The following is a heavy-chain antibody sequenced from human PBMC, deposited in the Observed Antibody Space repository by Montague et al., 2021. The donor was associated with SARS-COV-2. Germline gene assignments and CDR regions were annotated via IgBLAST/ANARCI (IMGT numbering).Heavy chain of an antibody. D-gene: IGHD3-10*01. Sequence: PALVKPTQTLTLTCTFSGFSITTSTMGVGWIRKPPGKALEWLALIYWGDEKRFSPSLKSRPTITKDTFKDQVVLRMTNMDPVDTATYYCVHYASGSYYFHYWGQGTLVTVPS. CDR2: IYWGDEK. J-gene: IGHJ4*02. V-gene: IGHV2-5*02. CDR1: GFSITTSTMG. CDR3: VHYASGSYYFHY.